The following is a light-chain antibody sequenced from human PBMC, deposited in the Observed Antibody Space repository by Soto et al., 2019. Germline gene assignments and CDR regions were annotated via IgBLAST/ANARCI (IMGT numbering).Light chain of an antibody. J-gene: IGLJ2*01. CDR2: EVS. CDR1: SSDVGGYNY. V-gene: IGLV2-14*01. CDR3: SSYTSSSTV. Sequence: QSALTQPASVSGSPGQSITISCTGTSSDVGGYNYVSWYQQHPDKAPKLMIYEVSNRPSGVSNRFSGSKSGNTASLTISGLQAEDEADYYCSSYTSSSTVFGGGTKVTVL.